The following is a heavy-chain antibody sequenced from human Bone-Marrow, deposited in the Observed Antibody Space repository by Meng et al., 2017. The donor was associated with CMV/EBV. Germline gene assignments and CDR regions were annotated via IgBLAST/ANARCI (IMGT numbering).Heavy chain of an antibody. V-gene: IGHV3-21*01. J-gene: IGHJ4*02. CDR1: GFTFSSYS. CDR2: ISSSSSYI. D-gene: IGHD3-10*02. CDR3: ARDNMLALGFDY. Sequence: GESLKISCAASGFTFSSYSMNWVRQAPGKGLEWVSSISSSSSYIYYADSVKGRFTISRDNAKNSLYLQMNSLRAEDTAVYYCARDNMLALGFDYWGQGTLVTVPQ.